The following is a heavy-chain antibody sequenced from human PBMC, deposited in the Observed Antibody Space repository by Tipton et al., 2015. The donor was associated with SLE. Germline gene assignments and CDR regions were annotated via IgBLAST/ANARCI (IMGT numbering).Heavy chain of an antibody. CDR3: ARGIAAGDYYYYGMDV. Sequence: TLSLTCAVYGGSFSGYYWSWIRQPPGKGLEWIGELNHSGSTNYNPSLKSRVTISVDTPKNQFSLKLSSVTAADTAVYYCARGIAAGDYYYYGMDVWGQGTTVTVSS. J-gene: IGHJ6*02. CDR1: GGSFSGYY. CDR2: LNHSGST. V-gene: IGHV4-34*01. D-gene: IGHD6-6*01.